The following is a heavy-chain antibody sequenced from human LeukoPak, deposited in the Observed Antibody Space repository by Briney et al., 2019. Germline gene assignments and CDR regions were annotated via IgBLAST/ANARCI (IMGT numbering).Heavy chain of an antibody. J-gene: IGHJ6*02. CDR3: AKDLSSAITSALVLDV. CDR1: GFTFDDYA. V-gene: IGHV3-9*01. Sequence: PGGSLRLSCAASGFTFDDYAMHWVRQAPGKGLEWVSGITWNRDNIGYGDSVKGRFTISRDSVKNVLYLQMTSLRPEDTALYYCAKDLSSAITSALVLDVWGQGTTVIVSS. CDR2: ITWNRDNI. D-gene: IGHD3-22*01.